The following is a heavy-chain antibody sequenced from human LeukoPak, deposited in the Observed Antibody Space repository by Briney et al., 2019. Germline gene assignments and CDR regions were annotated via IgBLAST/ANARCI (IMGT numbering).Heavy chain of an antibody. Sequence: GGSLRLSCAASGFTFSSYGMHWVRQAPGKGLEWVSFIRYDGTIKYYADSVKGRFTISRDNSKNTMYLQMNSVRPEDTAVYYCAKDLMPRKRESWNRIPAAGPQPPDYWGQETLVTVSS. CDR2: IRYDGTIK. V-gene: IGHV3-30*02. J-gene: IGHJ4*02. D-gene: IGHD6-13*01. CDR1: GFTFSSYG. CDR3: AKDLMPRKRESWNRIPAAGPQPPDY.